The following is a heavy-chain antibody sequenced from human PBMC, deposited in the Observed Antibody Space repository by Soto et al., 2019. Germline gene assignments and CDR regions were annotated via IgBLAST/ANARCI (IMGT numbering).Heavy chain of an antibody. CDR3: ARTYCGGDCYSGEYYFDY. V-gene: IGHV1-69*13. CDR2: IIPIFGTA. CDR1: GGTFSSYA. Sequence: GASVKVSCKASGGTFSSYAISWVRQAPGQGVEWMGGIIPIFGTANYAQKFQGRVTITADESTSTAYMELSSLRSEDTAVYYCARTYCGGDCYSGEYYFDYWGQGTLVTVSS. J-gene: IGHJ4*02. D-gene: IGHD2-21*02.